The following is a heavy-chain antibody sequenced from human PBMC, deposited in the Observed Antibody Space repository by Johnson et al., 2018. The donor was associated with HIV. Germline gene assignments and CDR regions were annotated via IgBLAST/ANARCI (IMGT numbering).Heavy chain of an antibody. CDR2: ISYDGSNK. V-gene: IGHV3-30-3*01. Sequence: QVQLVESGGGVVQPGKSLTLSCAASGFTFSIVWMHWVRQAPGKGLEWVAVISYDGSNKYYADSVKGRFTISRDNSKNTMSLQMNSLRTEDTAVYYCARDTSGEGRAFDIWGQGTMVT. CDR1: GFTFSIVW. CDR3: ARDTSGEGRAFDI. J-gene: IGHJ3*02. D-gene: IGHD3-10*01.